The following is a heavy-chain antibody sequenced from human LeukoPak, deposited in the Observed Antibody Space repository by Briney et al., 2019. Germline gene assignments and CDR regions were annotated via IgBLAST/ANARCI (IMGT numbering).Heavy chain of an antibody. D-gene: IGHD4-17*01. V-gene: IGHV3-30*14. CDR2: ISYDGSNK. CDR1: GFTFSSYA. CDR3: ARGGSSNGDDY. J-gene: IGHJ4*02. Sequence: GGSLRLSCAASGFTFSSYAMHWVRQAPGKGLEWVAVISYDGSNKYYADSVKGRFTISRDNSKNTLYLQMNSLRAEDTAVYYCARGGSSNGDDYWGQGTLVTVSS.